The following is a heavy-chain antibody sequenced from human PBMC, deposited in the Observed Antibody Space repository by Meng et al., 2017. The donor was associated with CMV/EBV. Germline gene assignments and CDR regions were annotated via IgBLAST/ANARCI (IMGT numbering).Heavy chain of an antibody. CDR3: ARGGNWFDP. V-gene: IGHV4-34*01. Sequence: QVKLQAWGAGLLNPSETLSPACAVYGGSFSGYYWSWIRQPPGKGLEWIGEINHSGSTNYNPSLKSRVTISVDTSKNQFSLKLSSVTAADTAVYYCARGGNWFDPWGQGTLVTVSS. J-gene: IGHJ5*02. CDR2: INHSGST. CDR1: GGSFSGYY.